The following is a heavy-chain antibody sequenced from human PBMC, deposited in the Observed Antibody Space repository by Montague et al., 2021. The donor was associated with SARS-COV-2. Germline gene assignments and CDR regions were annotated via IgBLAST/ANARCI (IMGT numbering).Heavy chain of an antibody. J-gene: IGHJ3*02. CDR1: GYSTSTGYY. D-gene: IGHD6-19*01. Sequence: SETLSLTCTVSGYSTSTGYYWGWIRQPPGKGLEWIGTIYHSGSTYFNPSLKSRVTISVDTSKIQFSLNLSSVTAADTAVYYCAKVAGSHDTFDIWGRGTMVTVSS. CDR3: AKVAGSHDTFDI. CDR2: IYHSGST. V-gene: IGHV4-38-2*02.